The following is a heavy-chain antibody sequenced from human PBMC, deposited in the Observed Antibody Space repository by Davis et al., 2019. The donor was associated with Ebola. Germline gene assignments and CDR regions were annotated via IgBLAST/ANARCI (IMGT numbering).Heavy chain of an antibody. D-gene: IGHD2-2*02. J-gene: IGHJ4*02. CDR3: AKAHLWDIVVVPAAIQGSDY. V-gene: IGHV3-23*01. CDR1: GFTFDKYE. Sequence: GESLKISCVASGFTFDKYEMSWVRQAPGKGLEWVSAISGSGGSTYYADSVKGRFTISRDNSKNTLYLQMNSLRAEDTAVYYCAKAHLWDIVVVPAAIQGSDYWGQGTLVTVSS. CDR2: ISGSGGST.